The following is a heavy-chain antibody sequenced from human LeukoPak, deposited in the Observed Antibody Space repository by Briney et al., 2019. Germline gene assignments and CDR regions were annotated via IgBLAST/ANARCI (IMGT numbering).Heavy chain of an antibody. D-gene: IGHD5-12*01. Sequence: SETLSLTCTVSDGSISSYYWTWIRQPPGKGLEWIGYIYHSGTTNYNPSLKSRVTISVDTSKNQFSLKLSSVTAADTAVYYCASQGYSGSFYYYYGMDVWGQGTTVTVSS. J-gene: IGHJ6*02. CDR1: DGSISSYY. CDR3: ASQGYSGSFYYYYGMDV. CDR2: IYHSGTT. V-gene: IGHV4-59*01.